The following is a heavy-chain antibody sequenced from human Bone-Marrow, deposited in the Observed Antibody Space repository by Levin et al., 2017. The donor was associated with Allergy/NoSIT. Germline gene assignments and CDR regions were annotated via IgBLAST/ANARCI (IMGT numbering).Heavy chain of an antibody. CDR3: ARLGHAFHGLYFDL. Sequence: GESLKISCAASGFTFSDAWMTWVRQAPGKGLEWVGRIKSEADGGTTDYAAPVKGTFTMSRDDSESTLYLQMNSLKTEDTAVYFCARLGHAFHGLYFDLWGRGTLVTVSS. D-gene: IGHD5-24*01. CDR1: GFTFSDAW. V-gene: IGHV3-15*01. J-gene: IGHJ2*01. CDR2: IKSEADGGTT.